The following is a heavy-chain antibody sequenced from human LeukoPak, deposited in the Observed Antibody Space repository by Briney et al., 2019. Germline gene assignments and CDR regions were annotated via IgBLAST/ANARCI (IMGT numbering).Heavy chain of an antibody. Sequence: SETLSLTCTVSGGAISSYYWSWIRQPPGKGLEWIWYIYYSGSTNYNPSLKSRVTISVDTSKNQFSLKLSSVTAADTAVYYCARASITMVRGVPGWFDPWGQGTLVTVSS. J-gene: IGHJ5*02. CDR3: ARASITMVRGVPGWFDP. V-gene: IGHV4-59*08. CDR1: GGAISSYY. CDR2: IYYSGST. D-gene: IGHD3-10*01.